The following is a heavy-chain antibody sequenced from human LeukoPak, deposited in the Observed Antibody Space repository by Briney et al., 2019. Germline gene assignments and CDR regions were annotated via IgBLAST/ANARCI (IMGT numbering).Heavy chain of an antibody. Sequence: GGSLRLSCAASGFTFSDYYMSWIRQAPGKGLEWVSYISSSGSTIYYADSVKGRFTISRDNAKNSLYLQMNSLRAEDTAVYYCARDRLGYYDSSGYYALDYWGQGTLVTVSS. CDR3: ARDRLGYYDSSGYYALDY. J-gene: IGHJ4*02. CDR1: GFTFSDYY. D-gene: IGHD3-22*01. CDR2: ISSSGSTI. V-gene: IGHV3-11*04.